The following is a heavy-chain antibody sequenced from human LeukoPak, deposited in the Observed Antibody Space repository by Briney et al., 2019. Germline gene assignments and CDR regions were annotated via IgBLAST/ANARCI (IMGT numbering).Heavy chain of an antibody. J-gene: IGHJ5*02. Sequence: SETLSLTCTVSGGSISSSSYYWGWIRQPPGKGLEWIGSIYYSGSTYYNPSLKSRVTMSVDTSKNQFSLKLSSVTAADTAVYYCARWLLEFGGSGNHNWFDPWGQGTLVTVSS. CDR2: IYYSGST. CDR1: GGSISSSSYY. D-gene: IGHD3-10*01. V-gene: IGHV4-39*07. CDR3: ARWLLEFGGSGNHNWFDP.